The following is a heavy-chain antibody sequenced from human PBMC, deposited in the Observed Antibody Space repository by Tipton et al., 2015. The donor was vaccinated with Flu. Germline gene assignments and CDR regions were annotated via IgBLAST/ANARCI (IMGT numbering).Heavy chain of an antibody. J-gene: IGHJ4*02. V-gene: IGHV4-59*01. Sequence: TLSLTCTVSGGSISSYYWSWIRQPPGKGLEWIGYIYYSGSTNYNPSLKSRVTISVDTSKNQFSLKLSSVTAADTAVYCCARDLGSSGSSDYWGQGTLVTVSS. CDR2: IYYSGST. CDR1: GGSISSYY. CDR3: ARDLGSSGSSDY. D-gene: IGHD6-13*01.